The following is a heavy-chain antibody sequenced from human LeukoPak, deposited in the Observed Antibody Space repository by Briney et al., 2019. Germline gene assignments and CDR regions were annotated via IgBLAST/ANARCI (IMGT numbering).Heavy chain of an antibody. D-gene: IGHD3-10*01. CDR3: AREWSYGSGSYSPKLDP. V-gene: IGHV4-38-2*02. J-gene: IGHJ5*02. Sequence: SETLSLTCTVSGYSISSGYYWGWIRQPPGKGLEWIGSIYHSGSTYYNPSLKSRVTISVDTSKNQFSLKLSSVTAADTAVYYCAREWSYGSGSYSPKLDPWGQGTLVTVSS. CDR2: IYHSGST. CDR1: GYSISSGYY.